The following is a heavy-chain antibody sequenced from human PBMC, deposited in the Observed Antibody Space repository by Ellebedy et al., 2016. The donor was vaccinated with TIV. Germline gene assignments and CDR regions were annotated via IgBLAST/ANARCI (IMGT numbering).Heavy chain of an antibody. CDR1: GFTFSSYA. D-gene: IGHD2-21*02. CDR2: ISGSGGST. V-gene: IGHV3-23*01. Sequence: GESLKISXAASGFTFSSYAMSWVRQAPGKGLEWVSAISGSGGSTYYADSVKGRFTISRDNSKNTLYLHMNSLRAEDTAVYYCAKVLRGDAYCGGDCYGWGQGTLVTVSS. CDR3: AKVLRGDAYCGGDCYG. J-gene: IGHJ4*02.